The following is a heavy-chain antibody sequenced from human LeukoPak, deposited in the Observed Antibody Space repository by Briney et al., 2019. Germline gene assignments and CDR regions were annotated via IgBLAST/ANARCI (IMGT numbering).Heavy chain of an antibody. CDR2: ISSSSSYI. D-gene: IGHD6-13*01. Sequence: PGGSPRLSCAASGFTFSSYSMNWVRQAPGKGLEWVSSISSSSSYIYYADSVKGRFTISRDNAKNSLYLQMNSLRAEDTAVYYCARGAWGEQQLPSDYWGQGTLVTVSS. CDR3: ARGAWGEQQLPSDY. V-gene: IGHV3-21*01. CDR1: GFTFSSYS. J-gene: IGHJ4*02.